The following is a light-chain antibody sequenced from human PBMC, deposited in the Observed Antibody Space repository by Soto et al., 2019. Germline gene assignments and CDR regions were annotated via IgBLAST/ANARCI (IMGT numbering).Light chain of an antibody. CDR2: DVX. V-gene: IGLV2-14*01. CDR3: SSYTSSSTLVV. Sequence: QSALTQPASVSGSPGQSITISCTGTSSDVGGYNYVSWYQQHPGKAPKLMIYDVXNRPSGXSNRFSGSKSGNTASLTNSGXXAXXXXXYDCSSYTSSSTLVVFGGGTKLTVL. CDR1: SSDVGGYNY. J-gene: IGLJ2*01.